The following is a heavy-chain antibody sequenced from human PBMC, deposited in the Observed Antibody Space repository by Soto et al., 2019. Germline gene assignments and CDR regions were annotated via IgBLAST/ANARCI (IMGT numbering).Heavy chain of an antibody. J-gene: IGHJ2*01. CDR1: GFVFNIYA. D-gene: IGHD3-10*01. CDR2: IIGSGGCT. CDR3: ARGDSSAFVWSGELLPQLSL. Sequence: EVRLLESGGGLVQPGGSLRLSCAASGFVFNIYAMSWVRQAPGKGLEWVSSIIGSGGCTYYADSVKARFTISRDNYKNTQYLQMNSLRPEDTAVDFCARGDSSAFVWSGELLPQLSLWGRGTLVTVSS. V-gene: IGHV3-23*01.